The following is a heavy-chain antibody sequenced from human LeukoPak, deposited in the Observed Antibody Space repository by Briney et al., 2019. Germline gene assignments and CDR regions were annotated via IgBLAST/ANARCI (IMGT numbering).Heavy chain of an antibody. CDR1: GFTFSNAW. CDR3: ARAALSGNWFDP. D-gene: IGHD3-10*01. J-gene: IGHJ5*02. CDR2: IKSKTDGGTT. Sequence: GGSLRLSCAASGFTFSNAWMSWVRQAPGKGLEWVGRIKSKTDGGTTDYAAPVKGRFTISRDDSKNTLYLQMNSLRAEDTAVYYCARAALSGNWFDPWGQGTLVTVSS. V-gene: IGHV3-15*01.